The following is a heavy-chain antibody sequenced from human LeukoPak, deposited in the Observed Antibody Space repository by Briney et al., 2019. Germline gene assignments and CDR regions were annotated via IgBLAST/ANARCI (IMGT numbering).Heavy chain of an antibody. Sequence: GGSLRLSCAASGFTFSSYAMHWVRQAPGKGLEWVAVISYDGSNKYYADSVKGRFTISRDNSKNTLYLQMNSLRAEDTAVYYCARSRVAPNFYYYYGMDVWGQGTTVTVSS. CDR2: ISYDGSNK. CDR3: ARSRVAPNFYYYYGMDV. D-gene: IGHD3-3*01. J-gene: IGHJ6*02. CDR1: GFTFSSYA. V-gene: IGHV3-30-3*01.